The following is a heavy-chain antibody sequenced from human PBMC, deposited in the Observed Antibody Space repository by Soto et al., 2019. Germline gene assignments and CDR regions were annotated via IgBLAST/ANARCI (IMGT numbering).Heavy chain of an antibody. CDR2: ISYDGSNK. J-gene: IGHJ1*01. D-gene: IGHD6-13*01. CDR1: GFTFSSCG. V-gene: IGHV3-30*03. Sequence: QVQLVESGGGVVQPGRSLRLSCAASGFTFSSCGMHWVRQAPGKGLEWVAVISYDGSNKYYADSVKGRFTISRDNSRTTLFLQMNSLRAEDTAVSYCAVPPYASSSWYGSFQHWGQGTLFTVSS. CDR3: AVPPYASSSWYGSFQH.